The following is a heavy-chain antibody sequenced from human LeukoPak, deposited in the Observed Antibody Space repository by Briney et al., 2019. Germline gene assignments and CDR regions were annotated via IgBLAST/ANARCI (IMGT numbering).Heavy chain of an antibody. CDR2: INSDGSFT. Sequence: GGSLRLSCAASEFSVGSNYMTWVRQAPGKGLVWVSHINSDGSFTSYADSVKGRFTISRDNAKNSLYLQMNSLRAEDTAVYYCARKNGLDYWGQGTLVTVSS. V-gene: IGHV3-74*01. CDR3: ARKNGLDY. CDR1: EFSVGSNY. J-gene: IGHJ4*02.